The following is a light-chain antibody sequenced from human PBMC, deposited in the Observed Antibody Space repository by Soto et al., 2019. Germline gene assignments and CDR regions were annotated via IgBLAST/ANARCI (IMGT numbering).Light chain of an antibody. CDR1: QSVSTN. Sequence: EVVMTQSPATLSVSPGERVTLSCRASQSVSTNLVWYQQKPGPPPNLLFYDASTRATGTPARFSGSGSGTEFTLTISSLQSEDFAVYYWQQFKSWPPWTFGQGTKVEIK. J-gene: IGKJ1*01. V-gene: IGKV3-15*01. CDR3: QQFKSWPPWT. CDR2: DAS.